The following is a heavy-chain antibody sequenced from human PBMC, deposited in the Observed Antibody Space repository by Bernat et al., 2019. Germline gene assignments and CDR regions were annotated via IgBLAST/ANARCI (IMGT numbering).Heavy chain of an antibody. D-gene: IGHD5-12*01. CDR2: ISSSGSTI. CDR1: GFTFSSYE. Sequence: EVQLVESGGGLVQPGGSLRLSCAASGFTFSSYEMNWVRQAPGKGLEWVSYISSSGSTIYYADSGKGRFTISRDNAKNSLYLQMNSLRAEDTAVYYCASMGGYDSADAFDIWGQGTMVTVSS. V-gene: IGHV3-48*03. CDR3: ASMGGYDSADAFDI. J-gene: IGHJ3*02.